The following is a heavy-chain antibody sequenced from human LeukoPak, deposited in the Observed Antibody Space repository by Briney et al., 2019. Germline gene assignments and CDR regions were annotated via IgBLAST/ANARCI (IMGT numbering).Heavy chain of an antibody. D-gene: IGHD6-13*01. CDR3: ARDAIAAAGAGA. J-gene: IGHJ4*02. CDR2: INPNSGDT. Sequence: ASVTVSCKASGYTFTDYSMHWVRQAPGQGLEWMGWINPNSGDTDNAQKFQGRVTMTRDTSISTAYLEVSRLTADDTAVYFCARDAIAAAGAGAWGQGTLVTVSS. V-gene: IGHV1-2*02. CDR1: GYTFTDYS.